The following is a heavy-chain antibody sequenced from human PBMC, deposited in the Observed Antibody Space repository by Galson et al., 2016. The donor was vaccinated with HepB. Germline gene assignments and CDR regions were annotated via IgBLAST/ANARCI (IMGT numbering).Heavy chain of an antibody. CDR1: GFTFSNYV. D-gene: IGHD1-1*01. CDR3: ARDLNWKLFDY. CDR2: INPEGIGIYT. Sequence: SLRLSCAASGFTFSNYVMHWVRQAPGKGLVWVSRINPEGIGIYTLYADYVKGRFTISRDNAKNTLYLDMTSLRADDTGVYYCARDLNWKLFDYWGQGNLVIVSP. J-gene: IGHJ4*02. V-gene: IGHV3-74*01.